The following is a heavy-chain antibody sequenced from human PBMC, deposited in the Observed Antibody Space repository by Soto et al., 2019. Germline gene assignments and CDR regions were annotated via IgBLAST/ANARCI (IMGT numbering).Heavy chain of an antibody. V-gene: IGHV3-23*01. CDR3: ARTPSYGGNGWFDP. CDR1: GFTFSSYA. Sequence: EVQLLESGGGLVQPRGSLRLSCAASGFTFSSYAMSWVRKTPGKGLEWVSAISGRGGITYYADSVKGRFTISTDHSKNTLYLQMNSLRAEDPAVYYCARTPSYGGNGWFDPWGQGTLVTVSS. CDR2: ISGRGGIT. J-gene: IGHJ5*02. D-gene: IGHD4-17*01.